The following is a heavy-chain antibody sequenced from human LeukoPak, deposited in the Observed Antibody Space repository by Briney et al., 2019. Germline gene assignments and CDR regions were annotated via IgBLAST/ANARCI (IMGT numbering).Heavy chain of an antibody. CDR1: GGSISTYY. D-gene: IGHD3-22*01. Sequence: NPSETLSLTCTVSGGSISTYYWTWIRQPPGKGLEWIGYVYYTGSTNYNASLKSRVTISVDTSKNQFSLKLSSVTAADTAVYYCAREYSSGRAWSDHCGQGTLVTVSS. CDR2: VYYTGST. CDR3: AREYSSGRAWSDH. J-gene: IGHJ5*02. V-gene: IGHV4-59*01.